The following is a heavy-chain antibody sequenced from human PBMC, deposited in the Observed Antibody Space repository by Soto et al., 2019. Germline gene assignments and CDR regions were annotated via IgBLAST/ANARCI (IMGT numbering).Heavy chain of an antibody. Sequence: QVHLVQSGAEVKKPGASVKVSCKASGYIFSNYGISWVRQAPGQGLERMGWISTYNANTYYAQKFQGRVTMTTDTSASTAYMELRSLRSDDTAVFYCARERDGSSWSSAESLQYWGQGTLVTVSS. CDR3: ARERDGSSWSSAESLQY. D-gene: IGHD6-13*01. CDR2: ISTYNANT. J-gene: IGHJ1*01. V-gene: IGHV1-18*01. CDR1: GYIFSNYG.